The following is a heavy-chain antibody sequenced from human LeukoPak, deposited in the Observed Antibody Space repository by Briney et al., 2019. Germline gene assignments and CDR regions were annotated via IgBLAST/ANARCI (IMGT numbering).Heavy chain of an antibody. CDR1: GFTFSSYT. Sequence: PGGSLRLSCAASGFTFSSYTMSWVRQAPGKGLEWVSAVSGSAASTYYADAVKGRFTISRDNSKNTLYLQMSSLRAEDTAVYYCAKEGNGDYYFVYWGQGTLVTVSS. D-gene: IGHD4-17*01. CDR3: AKEGNGDYYFVY. CDR2: VSGSAAST. J-gene: IGHJ4*02. V-gene: IGHV3-23*01.